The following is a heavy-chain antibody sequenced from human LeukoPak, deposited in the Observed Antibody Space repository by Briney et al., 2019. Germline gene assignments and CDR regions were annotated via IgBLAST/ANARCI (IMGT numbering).Heavy chain of an antibody. Sequence: HPGGSLRLSCTASGFTFGDYAMSWVRQAPGKGLEWVSAISGSGGSTYYADSVKGRFTISRDNSKNTLYLQMNSLRAEDTAVYYCAKPIAPSRYYYYGMDVWGQGTTVTVSS. J-gene: IGHJ6*02. V-gene: IGHV3-23*01. CDR1: GFTFGDYA. CDR3: AKPIAPSRYYYYGMDV. D-gene: IGHD6-13*01. CDR2: ISGSGGST.